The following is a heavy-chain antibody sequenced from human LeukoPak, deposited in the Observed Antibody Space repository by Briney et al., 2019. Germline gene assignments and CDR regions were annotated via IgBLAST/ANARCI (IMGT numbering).Heavy chain of an antibody. V-gene: IGHV4-39*07. CDR3: ARDFSSSSTVYYYYYMDV. D-gene: IGHD6-6*01. J-gene: IGHJ6*03. Sequence: SETLPLTCTVSGGSISSRPYYWGWVRQPPGKGLEWIGTISYSGTTYYNPSLKSRVTISLDTSKNQFSLKLSSVTAADTAIYYCARDFSSSSTVYYYYYMDVWGKGTTVTVSS. CDR2: ISYSGTT. CDR1: GGSISSRPYY.